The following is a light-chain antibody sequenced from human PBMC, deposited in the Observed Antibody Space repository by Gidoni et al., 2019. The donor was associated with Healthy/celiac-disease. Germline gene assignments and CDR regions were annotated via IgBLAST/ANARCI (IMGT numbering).Light chain of an antibody. Sequence: DTQMTQSPPSLSASVGDRVTITSRASQSISSYLNWYQQKPGKAPKLLIDAASSLQSGVPSRFSGSGSGTDFTLTISSLQPEDFATYYCQQSYSTPPLTFGGXTKVEIK. CDR1: QSISSY. CDR3: QQSYSTPPLT. V-gene: IGKV1-39*01. J-gene: IGKJ4*01. CDR2: AAS.